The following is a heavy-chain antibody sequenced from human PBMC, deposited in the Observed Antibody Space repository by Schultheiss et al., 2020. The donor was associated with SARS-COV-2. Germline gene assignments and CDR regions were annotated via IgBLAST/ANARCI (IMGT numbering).Heavy chain of an antibody. CDR1: GGSFSGYY. V-gene: IGHV4-34*01. D-gene: IGHD2-2*01. CDR2: INHSGGT. CDR3: ARSRTLDY. Sequence: SETLSLTCAVYGGSFSGYYWSWIRQPPGKGLEWFGEINHSGGTNYNPSLKSRVTMSVDTSKNQFSLKLSSVTAADTAVYYCARSRTLDYWGQGTLVTVSS. J-gene: IGHJ4*02.